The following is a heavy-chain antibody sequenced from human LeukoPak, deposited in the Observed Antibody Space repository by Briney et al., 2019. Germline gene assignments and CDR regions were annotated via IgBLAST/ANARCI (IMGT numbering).Heavy chain of an antibody. CDR3: ATCRQYYDFWSGYYNEEAFDI. J-gene: IGHJ3*02. Sequence: GGSLRLSCAASGFTFSDYYMSWIRQAPGKGLEWVSYISSSGSTIYYADSVKGRFTISRDNAKNSLYLQMNSLRAEDTAVYYCATCRQYYDFWSGYYNEEAFDIWGQGTMVTVSS. D-gene: IGHD3-3*01. CDR1: GFTFSDYY. V-gene: IGHV3-11*04. CDR2: ISSSGSTI.